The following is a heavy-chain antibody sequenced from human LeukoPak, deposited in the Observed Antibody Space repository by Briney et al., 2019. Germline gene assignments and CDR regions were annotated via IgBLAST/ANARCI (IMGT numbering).Heavy chain of an antibody. J-gene: IGHJ4*02. D-gene: IGHD3-22*01. CDR2: IRGKAFGVTT. CDR3: TRDRYYYDSSGYHSPVYFDS. V-gene: IGHV3-49*03. Sequence: PGGSLRLSCTGSGFTFSDYPMSWFRQAPGKGLEWVAFIRGKAFGVTTEYAASVEGRFTISRDDFRNIAYLQMNGPKTEDTAMYYCTRDRYYYDSSGYHSPVYFDSWGQGTLVTVSS. CDR1: GFTFSDYP.